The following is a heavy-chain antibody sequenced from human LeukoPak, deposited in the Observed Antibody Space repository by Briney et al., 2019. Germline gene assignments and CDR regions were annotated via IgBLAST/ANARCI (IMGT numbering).Heavy chain of an antibody. CDR2: INPNSGGT. CDR1: GYTFTGYY. D-gene: IGHD4-17*01. Sequence: ASVKVSCKASGYTFTGYYMHWVRQAPGQGLEWMGRINPNSGGTNYAQKFQGRVTMTRETSISKAYMELSRLRSDATAAYYCARADDYGDYDIWGQRTMVSVCS. J-gene: IGHJ3*02. V-gene: IGHV1-2*06. CDR3: ARADDYGDYDI.